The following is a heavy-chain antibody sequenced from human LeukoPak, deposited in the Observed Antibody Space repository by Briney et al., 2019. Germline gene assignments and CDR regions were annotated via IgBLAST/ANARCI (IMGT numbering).Heavy chain of an antibody. CDR2: ISSSSSYI. CDR1: GFTFSSYS. V-gene: IGHV3-21*01. Sequence: GGSLRLSCAASGFTFSSYSMNWVRQAPGKGLEWVSSISSSSSYIYYADSVKGRFTISRDNAKNSLYLQMNSLRAEDTAVYYCARDITMIVVVGTTKHFDYWGQGTLVTVSS. CDR3: ARDITMIVVVGTTKHFDY. D-gene: IGHD3-22*01. J-gene: IGHJ4*02.